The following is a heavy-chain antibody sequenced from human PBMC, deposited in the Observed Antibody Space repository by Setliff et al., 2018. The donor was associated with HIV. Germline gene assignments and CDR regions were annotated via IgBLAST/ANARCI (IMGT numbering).Heavy chain of an antibody. CDR1: GGSISSYY. CDR3: ARGLSFYDPGGFDY. J-gene: IGHJ4*02. CDR2: IYTSGST. Sequence: SETLSLTCTVSGGSISSYYWSWIRQPPGKGLEWIGYIYTSGSTNYNPSLKSRVTISVDTSKNQCSLKLSSVTAADTAVYYCARGLSFYDPGGFDYWGQGTLITVSS. D-gene: IGHD3-22*01. V-gene: IGHV4-4*09.